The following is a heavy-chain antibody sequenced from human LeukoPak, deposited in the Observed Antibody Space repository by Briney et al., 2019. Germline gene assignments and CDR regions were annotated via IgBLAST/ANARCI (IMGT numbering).Heavy chain of an antibody. V-gene: IGHV3-23*01. CDR2: ISGSGRIT. D-gene: IGHD3-22*01. CDR3: AKGFFPTSGYYLKPLGFDY. CDR1: GFTFSSYA. J-gene: IGHJ4*02. Sequence: QPGESLRLPCAASGFTFSSYAVSWARQAPGKGLEWVSAISGSGRITYYADSVKGRFTISRDNSKNTLYLQMNSLRAEDTAVYYCAKGFFPTSGYYLKPLGFDYWGQGTLVTVSS.